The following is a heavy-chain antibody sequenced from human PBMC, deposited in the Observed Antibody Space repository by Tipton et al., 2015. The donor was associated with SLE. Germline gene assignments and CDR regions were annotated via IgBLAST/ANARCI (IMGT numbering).Heavy chain of an antibody. CDR3: ARDLVRENWFDP. CDR2: IYTSGST. V-gene: IGHV4-4*07. Sequence: TLSLTCTVSGGSISSYYWGWIRQPAGKGLEWIGRIYTSGSTNYNPSLKSRVTMSVDTSKNQFSLKLSSVTAADTAVYYCARDLVRENWFDPWGQGTLVTVSS. D-gene: IGHD2-8*02. CDR1: GGSISSYY. J-gene: IGHJ5*02.